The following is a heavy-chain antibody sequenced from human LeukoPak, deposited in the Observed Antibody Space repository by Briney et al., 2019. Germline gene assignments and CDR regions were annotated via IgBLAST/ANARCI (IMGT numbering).Heavy chain of an antibody. Sequence: ASVKVSCKASGYTFTGSYMHWVRQAPGQGLEWMGGINPNSGGTNYAQKFQGRVTMTRDTSISTAYMELSRLRSDDTAVYYCARAASRMLRGVIYYYYYMDVWGKGTTVTVSS. CDR2: INPNSGGT. D-gene: IGHD3-10*01. V-gene: IGHV1-2*02. CDR1: GYTFTGSY. J-gene: IGHJ6*03. CDR3: ARAASRMLRGVIYYYYYMDV.